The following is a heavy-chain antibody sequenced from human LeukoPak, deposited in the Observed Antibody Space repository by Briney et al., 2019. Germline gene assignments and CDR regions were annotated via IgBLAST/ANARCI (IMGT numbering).Heavy chain of an antibody. Sequence: ASVKVSCKASEYSFTGYYVHWVRQAPGQGLEWMGWINPNSGGTHYARKFQGRVTMTRDTSVGTAYMELSRLKSDDTAVYYCARAPHGYCISTSCFNWFDPWGQGTLVTVSP. V-gene: IGHV1-2*02. D-gene: IGHD2-2*01. CDR1: EYSFTGYY. J-gene: IGHJ5*02. CDR2: INPNSGGT. CDR3: ARAPHGYCISTSCFNWFDP.